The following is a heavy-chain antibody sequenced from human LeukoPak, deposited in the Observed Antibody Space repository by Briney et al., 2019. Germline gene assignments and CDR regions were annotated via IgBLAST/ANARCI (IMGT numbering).Heavy chain of an antibody. CDR3: ARDSSGYDSAGFDY. J-gene: IGHJ4*02. CDR1: GFTFSSYS. CDR2: ISSSSSYI. V-gene: IGHV3-21*01. Sequence: GGSLRLSCAASGFTFSSYSMNWVRQASGKGLEWVSSISSSSSYIYYADSVKGRFTISRDNAKNSLYLQMNSLRAEDTAVYYCARDSSGYDSAGFDYWGQGTLVTVSS. D-gene: IGHD3-22*01.